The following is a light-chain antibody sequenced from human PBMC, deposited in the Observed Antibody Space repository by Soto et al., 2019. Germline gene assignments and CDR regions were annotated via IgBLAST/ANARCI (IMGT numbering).Light chain of an antibody. CDR1: QGISNY. J-gene: IGKJ1*01. CDR3: QKYNSAPRT. CDR2: AAS. Sequence: DIQMTQSPSSLSASVGDRVTITCRASQGISNYLAWYQQKPGKVPKLLIYAASTLHSGVPSRFSGSGSGTDFTLTISSVQPEDVATYYCQKYNSAPRTFGQGTKMEIK. V-gene: IGKV1-27*01.